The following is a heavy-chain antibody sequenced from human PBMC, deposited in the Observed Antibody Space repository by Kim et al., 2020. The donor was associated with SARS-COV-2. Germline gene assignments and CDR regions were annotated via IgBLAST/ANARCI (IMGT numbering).Heavy chain of an antibody. J-gene: IGHJ3*02. CDR3: ARDYYDILTGYDAFDI. Sequence: SPRSRVTISVDTSKNQFSLKLSSVTAADTAVYYCARDYYDILTGYDAFDIWGQGTMVTVSS. D-gene: IGHD3-9*01. V-gene: IGHV4-31*02.